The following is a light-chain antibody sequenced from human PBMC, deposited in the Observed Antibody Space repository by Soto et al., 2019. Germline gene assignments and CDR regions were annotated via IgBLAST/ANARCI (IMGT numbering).Light chain of an antibody. CDR1: SRDVGAYDY. CDR3: CSHAVGYTWV. J-gene: IGLJ7*01. Sequence: QSALSQPRSMSESPGQSVTISCSGTSRDVGAYDYVSWYQHHPGKAPKLIIYDVTRRPSGVPDRFSGSKFGNTASLTISGLQTEDEADYYCCSHAVGYTWVFGGGTQLTVL. CDR2: DVT. V-gene: IGLV2-11*01.